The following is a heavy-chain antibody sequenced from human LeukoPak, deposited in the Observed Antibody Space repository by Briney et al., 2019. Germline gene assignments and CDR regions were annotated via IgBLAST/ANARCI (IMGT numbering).Heavy chain of an antibody. J-gene: IGHJ3*02. CDR3: AADIGSSWPYDAFDI. V-gene: IGHV4-4*07. CDR1: GGSISRYY. CDR2: IYTSGST. Sequence: SETLSLTCTVSGGSISRYYWSWIRQPAGKGLEWIGRIYTSGSTNYNPSLTSRVTMSVDTSKNQFSLKLSSVTAADTAVYYCAADIGSSWPYDAFDIWGQGTMVTVSS. D-gene: IGHD6-13*01.